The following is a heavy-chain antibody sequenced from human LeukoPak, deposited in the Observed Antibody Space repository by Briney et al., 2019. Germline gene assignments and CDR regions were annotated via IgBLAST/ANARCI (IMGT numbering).Heavy chain of an antibody. D-gene: IGHD1-26*01. Sequence: GSSVKVSCKASGGTFSSYALSWVRQAPGQGLEWMGGIIPLFATANYAQQFQGRVMITMDESTNTGYMELSSLRSEDTAVYYCATWGAARSPFDYWGQGTLVTVSS. J-gene: IGHJ4*02. CDR3: ATWGAARSPFDY. CDR1: GGTFSSYA. V-gene: IGHV1-69*05. CDR2: IIPLFATA.